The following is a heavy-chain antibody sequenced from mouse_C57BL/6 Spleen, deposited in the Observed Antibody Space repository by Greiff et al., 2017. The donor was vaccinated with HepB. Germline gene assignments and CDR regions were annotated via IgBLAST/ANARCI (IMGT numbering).Heavy chain of an antibody. CDR3: ARLDDYDRGTWFAY. CDR1: GYTFTSYW. D-gene: IGHD2-4*01. V-gene: IGHV1-53*01. CDR2: INPSNGGT. J-gene: IGHJ3*01. Sequence: QVQLQQPGTELVKPGASVKLSCKASGYTFTSYWMHWVKQRPGHGLEWIGNINPSNGGTNYNEKFKSKATLTVDKSSSTAYMQLSGLTSEDSAVYYCARLDDYDRGTWFAYWGQGTLVTVSA.